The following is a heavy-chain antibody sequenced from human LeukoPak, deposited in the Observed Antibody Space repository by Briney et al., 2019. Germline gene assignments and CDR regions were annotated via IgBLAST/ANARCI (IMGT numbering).Heavy chain of an antibody. V-gene: IGHV4-4*09. CDR3: ARHGALAAADPTFDY. CDR2: IYTSGST. J-gene: IGHJ4*02. D-gene: IGHD6-13*01. CDR1: GGSISSYY. Sequence: PSETLSLTCTASGGSISSYYWSWIRQPPGKGLEWIGYIYTSGSTNYNPSLKSRVTISVDTSKNQFSLKLSSVTAADTAVYYCARHGALAAADPTFDYWGQGTLVTVSS.